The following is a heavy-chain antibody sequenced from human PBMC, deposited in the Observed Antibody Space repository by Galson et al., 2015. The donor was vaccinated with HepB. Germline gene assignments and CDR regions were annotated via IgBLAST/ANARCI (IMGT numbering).Heavy chain of an antibody. D-gene: IGHD5-24*01. CDR3: AGKRDMATKHQAGYAFDI. CDR2: IYPGDSDT. V-gene: IGHV5-51*01. CDR1: GYSFTSYW. J-gene: IGHJ3*02. Sequence: QSGAEVKKPGESLKISCKGSGYSFTSYWIGWVRQMPGKGLEWMGIIYPGDSDTRYSPSFQGQVTISADKSISTAYLQWSSLKASDTAMYYCAGKRDMATKHQAGYAFDIWGQGTMVTVSS.